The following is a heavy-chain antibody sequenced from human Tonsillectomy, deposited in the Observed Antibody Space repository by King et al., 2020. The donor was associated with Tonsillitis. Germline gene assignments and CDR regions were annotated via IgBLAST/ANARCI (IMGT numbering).Heavy chain of an antibody. Sequence: VQLQQWGAGLLKPSETLSLTCAVYGESLSGYYWSWIRQAPRKGLEWIGEISQSGSTNYNPSLKSRVTMSLDTSKNQFSLKLSSVTAADTAVYYCARKYCNNTSCSDYWGQGTLVTVSS. V-gene: IGHV4-34*01. D-gene: IGHD2-2*01. CDR3: ARKYCNNTSCSDY. CDR2: ISQSGST. CDR1: GESLSGYY. J-gene: IGHJ4*02.